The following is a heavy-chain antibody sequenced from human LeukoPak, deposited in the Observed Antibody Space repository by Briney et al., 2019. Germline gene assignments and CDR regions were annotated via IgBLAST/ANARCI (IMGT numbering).Heavy chain of an antibody. Sequence: SETLSLTCTVSGGSISSYYWSWIRQPPWKGLGWIGYIYYSGSTNYNPSLKSRVTISVDTSKNQFTLKLSSVTAADTAVYYCASLTTVTTIVWGQGTLVTVSS. CDR3: ASLTTVTTIV. V-gene: IGHV4-59*01. CDR1: GGSISSYY. D-gene: IGHD4-17*01. J-gene: IGHJ4*02. CDR2: IYYSGST.